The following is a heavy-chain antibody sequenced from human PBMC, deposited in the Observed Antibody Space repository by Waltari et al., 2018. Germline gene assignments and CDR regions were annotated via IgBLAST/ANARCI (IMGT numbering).Heavy chain of an antibody. D-gene: IGHD2-15*01. Sequence: QVQLQESGPGLVKPSETLSLTCTVSGASISSYYWSWIRQPPGKELEWIGNIYYSGNTNYNPSLKSRVTISLDTSKNQFSLNLSSVTPADTAVYYCARDGRGGYNPVRVWGQGTMVTVSS. J-gene: IGHJ3*01. CDR3: ARDGRGGYNPVRV. CDR1: GASISSYY. V-gene: IGHV4-59*01. CDR2: IYYSGNT.